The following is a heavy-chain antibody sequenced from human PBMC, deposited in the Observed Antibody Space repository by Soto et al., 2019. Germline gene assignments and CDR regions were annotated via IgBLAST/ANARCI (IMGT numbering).Heavy chain of an antibody. CDR2: ISGSGGST. J-gene: IGHJ4*02. Sequence: GGSLRLSCAASGFTFSSYAMSWVRQAPGKGLEWVSAISGSGGSTYYADSVKGRFTISRDNSKNTLYLQMNSLRAEDTAVYYCANVYSSGWYMGVYWGQGTLVTVSS. V-gene: IGHV3-23*01. CDR1: GFTFSSYA. D-gene: IGHD6-19*01. CDR3: ANVYSSGWYMGVY.